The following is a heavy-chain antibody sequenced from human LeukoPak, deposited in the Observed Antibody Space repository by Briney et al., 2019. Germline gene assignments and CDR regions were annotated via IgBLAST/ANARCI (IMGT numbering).Heavy chain of an antibody. V-gene: IGHV4-34*01. D-gene: IGHD3-10*01. CDR3: ARFGGGSGSYYLVGYMDV. CDR2: IYYSGST. J-gene: IGHJ6*03. Sequence: SETLSLTCAVYGESFNGYSWSWIRQPPGKGLEWIGSIYYSGSTYYNPSLKSRVTISVDTSKNQFSLKLSSVTAADTAVYYCARFGGGSGSYYLVGYMDVWGKGTTVTVSS. CDR1: GESFNGYS.